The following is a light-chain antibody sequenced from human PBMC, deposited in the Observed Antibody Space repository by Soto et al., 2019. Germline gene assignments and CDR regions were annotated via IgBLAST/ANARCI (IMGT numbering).Light chain of an antibody. CDR1: SSNIGSNT. CDR3: AAWDDSLNGYV. J-gene: IGLJ1*01. Sequence: QSVLTQPPSASGTPGQRVTISCSGSSSNIGSNTVNWYQQLPGTAPKLLIYRNNERPSGVPDRFSGSKSGTSASLAISGLQSEDEADYYCAAWDDSLNGYVFXTGTKLTVL. V-gene: IGLV1-44*01. CDR2: RNN.